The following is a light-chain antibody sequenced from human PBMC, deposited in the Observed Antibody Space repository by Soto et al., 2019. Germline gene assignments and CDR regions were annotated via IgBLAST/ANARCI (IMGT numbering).Light chain of an antibody. CDR2: AEY. Sequence: DIQRTQSPSSGSASLGGGFTITFRASQRIISYLNWYQQKPGTGPKFLIYAEYSLQSGVPSRFSGSGSGTDFTLTVSSLQPEDFATYYCQQSYSTLFTFGQGTRLEI. J-gene: IGKJ5*01. CDR3: QQSYSTLFT. CDR1: QRIISY. V-gene: IGKV1-39*01.